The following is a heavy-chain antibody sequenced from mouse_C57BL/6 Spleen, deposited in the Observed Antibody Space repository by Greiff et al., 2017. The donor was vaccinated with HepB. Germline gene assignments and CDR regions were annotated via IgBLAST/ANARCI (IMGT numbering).Heavy chain of an antibody. D-gene: IGHD2-4*01. J-gene: IGHJ2*01. V-gene: IGHV1-76*01. CDR2: IYPGSGNT. Sequence: VQLQQSGAELVRPGASVKLSCKASGYTFTDYYINWVKQRPGQGLEWIARIYPGSGNTYYNEKFKGKATLTAEKSSSTAYMQLSSLTSEDSAVYFCARSGGYYDYADYWGQGTTLTVSS. CDR1: GYTFTDYY. CDR3: ARSGGYYDYADY.